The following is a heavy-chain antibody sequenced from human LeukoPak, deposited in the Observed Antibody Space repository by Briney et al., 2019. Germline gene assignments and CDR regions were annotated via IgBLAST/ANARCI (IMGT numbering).Heavy chain of an antibody. CDR2: IYYSGST. Sequence: SETLSLTCTVSGGSISSSSYYWSWIRQPPGKGLEWIGYIYYSGSTNYNPSLKSRVTISVDTSKNQFSLKLSSVTAADTAVYYCARGSLIDYGASRYFDYWGQGTLVTVSS. CDR3: ARGSLIDYGASRYFDY. J-gene: IGHJ4*02. V-gene: IGHV4-61*01. D-gene: IGHD4-17*01. CDR1: GGSISSSSYY.